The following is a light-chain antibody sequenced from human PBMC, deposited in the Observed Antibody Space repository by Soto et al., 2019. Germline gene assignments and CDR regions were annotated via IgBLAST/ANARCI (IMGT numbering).Light chain of an antibody. J-gene: IGLJ2*01. CDR1: SSNIGSNY. CDR3: AAWDDSLSVLV. CDR2: RNN. Sequence: QSVLTQPPSASGTPGQRVTISCSGSSSNIGSNYVYWYQQLPGTAPKLLIYRNNQRPSGVPDRFSGSKSGTSASLAISGLGSEDEADYYCAAWDDSLSVLVFGGGTKLTVL. V-gene: IGLV1-47*01.